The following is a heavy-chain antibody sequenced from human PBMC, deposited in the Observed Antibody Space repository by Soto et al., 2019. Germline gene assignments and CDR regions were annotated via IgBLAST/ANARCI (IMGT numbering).Heavy chain of an antibody. J-gene: IGHJ5*02. CDR2: IDPDYSYT. CDR3: STHPSILPFGT. D-gene: IGHD2-21*01. CDR1: GLGFTSYW. V-gene: IGHV5-10-1*01. Sequence: SLKISCPASGLGFTSYWISWVRHLTGKGLEWMGRIDPDYSYTDYSPSFQGHVTFSIDTSINTAYLQWTILKASDTAMQSCSTHPSILPFGTLGQGTLVTVSS.